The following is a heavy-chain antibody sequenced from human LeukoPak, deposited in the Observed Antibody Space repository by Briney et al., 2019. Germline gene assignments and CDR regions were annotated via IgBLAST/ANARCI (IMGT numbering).Heavy chain of an antibody. D-gene: IGHD5-12*01. CDR1: GYTLTELS. CDR3: ATGEYSGYGVLLVWDY. CDR2: FDPEDGET. V-gene: IGHV1-24*01. Sequence: ASVKVSCKVSGYTLTELSMHLVRQAPGKGLEWMGGFDPEDGETIYAQKFQGRVTMTEDTSTDTAYMELSSLRSEDTAVYYCATGEYSGYGVLLVWDYWGQGTLVAVSS. J-gene: IGHJ4*02.